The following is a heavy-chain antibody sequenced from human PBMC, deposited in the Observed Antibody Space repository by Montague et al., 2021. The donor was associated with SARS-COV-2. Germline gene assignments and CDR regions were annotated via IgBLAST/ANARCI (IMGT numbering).Heavy chain of an antibody. CDR1: GGSFSGYY. CDR3: ARGSRQWLVRPPHYYYFDY. CDR2: INHSGST. J-gene: IGHJ4*02. D-gene: IGHD6-19*01. Sequence: SETLSLTCAVYGGSFSGYYWSWIHQPPGKGLEWIGEINHSGSTNYNPSLKSRVTISVDTSKNQFPLKLSSVTAADTAVYYCARGSRQWLVRPPHYYYFDYWGQGTLVTVSS. V-gene: IGHV4-34*01.